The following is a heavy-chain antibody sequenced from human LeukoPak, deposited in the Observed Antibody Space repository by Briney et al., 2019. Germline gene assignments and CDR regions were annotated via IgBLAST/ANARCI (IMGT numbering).Heavy chain of an antibody. CDR2: IISIFGTA. CDR3: ARDTHDYGAFDI. Sequence: ASVKVSCKASGGTFSSYAISWVRQAPGQGLEWMGGIISIFGTANYAQKFQGRVTITADESTSTAYMELSSLRSEDTAVYYCARDTHDYGAFDIWGQGTMVTVSS. D-gene: IGHD4-17*01. J-gene: IGHJ3*02. V-gene: IGHV1-69*13. CDR1: GGTFSSYA.